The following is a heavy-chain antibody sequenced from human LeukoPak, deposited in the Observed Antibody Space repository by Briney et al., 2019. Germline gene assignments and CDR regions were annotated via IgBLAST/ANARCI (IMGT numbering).Heavy chain of an antibody. V-gene: IGHV3-21*04. CDR1: GFTFSSYS. D-gene: IGHD1-7*01. Sequence: GGSLRLSCAASGFTFSSYSMNWVRQAPGKGLEWVSSISSSSSYIYYADSVKGRFTISRDNSKNTLYLQMSSLRAEDAALYYCATNYDLDSWGQGTLVTVSS. CDR3: ATNYDLDS. J-gene: IGHJ4*02. CDR2: ISSSSSYI.